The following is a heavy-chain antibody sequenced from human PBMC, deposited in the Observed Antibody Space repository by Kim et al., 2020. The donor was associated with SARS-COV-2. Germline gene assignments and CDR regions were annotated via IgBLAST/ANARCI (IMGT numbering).Heavy chain of an antibody. CDR3: AGYYVWGSDRVFEP. Sequence: TPSLKSRVTKSVETSKNQFSLKLSAGTAADTAVYYCAGYYVWGSDRVFEPWGQGTLVTVSS. J-gene: IGHJ5*02. D-gene: IGHD3-16*02. V-gene: IGHV4-59*10.